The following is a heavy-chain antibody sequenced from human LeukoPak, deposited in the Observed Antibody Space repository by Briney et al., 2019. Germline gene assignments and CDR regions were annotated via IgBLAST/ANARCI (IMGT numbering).Heavy chain of an antibody. CDR1: GYTFTSYY. V-gene: IGHV1-46*01. CDR3: ARVYTVWAGSDAFDI. CDR2: INPSGGST. D-gene: IGHD4-17*01. Sequence: GASVKVSCKASGYTFTSYYMHWVRQAPGQGLEWMGIINPSGGSTSYAQKFQGRVTMTRDTSTSTVYVELSSLRSEDTAVYYCARVYTVWAGSDAFDIWGQGTMVTVSS. J-gene: IGHJ3*02.